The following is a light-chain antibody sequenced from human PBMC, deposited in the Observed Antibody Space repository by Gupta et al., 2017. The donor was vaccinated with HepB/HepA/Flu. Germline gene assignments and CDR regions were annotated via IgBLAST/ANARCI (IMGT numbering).Light chain of an antibody. CDR2: GAS. Sequence: EVVLTQSPATLSLSPGERATLSCRASQDIRITYLAWYQEKPGQAPRLLIYGASNRATGIPVRFSGSGSGTDFTLTISRLEPEDFAVYYCHQDDSTPFTFGQGTQLEIK. V-gene: IGKV3-20*01. CDR1: QDIRITY. J-gene: IGKJ5*01. CDR3: HQDDSTPFT.